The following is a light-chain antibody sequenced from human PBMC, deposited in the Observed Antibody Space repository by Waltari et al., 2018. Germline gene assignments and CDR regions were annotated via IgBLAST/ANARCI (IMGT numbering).Light chain of an antibody. CDR2: AAS. Sequence: EIVLTQSPGTLSLSPGERASFSCRASQSVRSSHLAWYQQKAGQGPRLLIYAASNRAAGIPDRFSGSVSGADFSLTISRLEPEDFAVYYCSHYDNSLRVTFGPGTKVDIK. V-gene: IGKV3-20*01. CDR1: QSVRSSH. CDR3: SHYDNSLRVT. J-gene: IGKJ3*01.